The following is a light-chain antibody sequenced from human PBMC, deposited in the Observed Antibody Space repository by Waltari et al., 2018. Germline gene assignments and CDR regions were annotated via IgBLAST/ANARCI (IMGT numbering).Light chain of an antibody. V-gene: IGLV3-21*02. CDR2: DDS. Sequence: SYVLTQPPSVSVAPGQTAKITCGGNNIVRKNVHWYQQRPGQAPVLVVHDDSERPSGIPERFSGSNSRNTATLTVHRVEAGDEADYYCHVWDTSSDSQIFGGGTKLTVL. CDR1: NIVRKN. CDR3: HVWDTSSDSQI. J-gene: IGLJ2*01.